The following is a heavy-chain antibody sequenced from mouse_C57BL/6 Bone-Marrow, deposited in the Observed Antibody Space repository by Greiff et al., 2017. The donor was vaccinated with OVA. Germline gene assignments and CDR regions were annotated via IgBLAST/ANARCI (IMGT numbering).Heavy chain of an antibody. CDR3: ARQGGSGDWYFDV. CDR1: GFSLTSYG. J-gene: IGHJ1*03. D-gene: IGHD4-1*01. Sequence: VMLVESGPGLVAPSQSLSITCTVSGFSLTSYGVDWVRQPPGKGLEWLGVIWGGGSTNFNSALMSRLSISKDNSKSKVFVKMNSLQADDTAMYYCARQGGSGDWYFDVWGTGTTVTVSS. V-gene: IGHV2-9*01. CDR2: IWGGGST.